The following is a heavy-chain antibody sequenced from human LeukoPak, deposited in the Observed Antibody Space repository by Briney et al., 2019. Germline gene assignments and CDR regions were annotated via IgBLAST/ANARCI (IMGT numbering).Heavy chain of an antibody. Sequence: SVKASCKASGGTFSSYAISWVRQAPGQGLEWMGGIIPIFGTANYAQKFQGRVTITADESTSTAYMELSSLRSEDTAVYYCARDQLQLERGGWFDPWGQGTLVTVSS. D-gene: IGHD1-1*01. J-gene: IGHJ5*02. CDR2: IIPIFGTA. V-gene: IGHV1-69*01. CDR1: GGTFSSYA. CDR3: ARDQLQLERGGWFDP.